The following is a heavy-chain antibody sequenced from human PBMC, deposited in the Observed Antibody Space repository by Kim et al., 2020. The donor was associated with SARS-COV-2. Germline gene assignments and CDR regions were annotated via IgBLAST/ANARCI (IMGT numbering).Heavy chain of an antibody. J-gene: IGHJ5*02. CDR1: GFTFNNYW. V-gene: IGHV3-74*01. Sequence: GGSLRLSCAASGFTFNNYWMHWVRQAPGMGLVYVSHIRGDGSATFYADSVRGRFTISRDNAKSTLFLQMNSLRPEDMGVYHCVREFRGGDDLWGQGTLVTVSS. D-gene: IGHD3-10*01. CDR3: VREFRGGDDL. CDR2: IRGDGSAT.